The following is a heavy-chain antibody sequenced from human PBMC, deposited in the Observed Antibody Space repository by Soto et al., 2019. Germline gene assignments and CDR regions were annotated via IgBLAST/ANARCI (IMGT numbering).Heavy chain of an antibody. CDR3: ARAHGPYYDSSYYGLARNYFDY. CDR1: GFTFSSHA. CDR2: ISFDGTNK. Sequence: WGSLRLSCAATGFTFSSHAMNWVRQAPGKGLEWVSVISFDGTNKYYAESVRGRYTISRDNSKNVLYLDMNSLRPDDTAIYYCARAHGPYYDSSYYGLARNYFDYWGQGALVTVSS. J-gene: IGHJ4*02. V-gene: IGHV3-30-3*01. D-gene: IGHD3-22*01.